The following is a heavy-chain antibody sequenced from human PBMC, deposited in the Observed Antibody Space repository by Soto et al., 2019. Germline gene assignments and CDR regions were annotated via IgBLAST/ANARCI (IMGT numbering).Heavy chain of an antibody. D-gene: IGHD3-22*01. CDR3: AKGLYYDSSGYYPRAY. V-gene: IGHV3-30*18. J-gene: IGHJ4*02. CDR1: GFTFSSYG. CDR2: ISYDGSNK. Sequence: SLRLSCAASGFTFSSYGMHWVRQAPGKGLEWVAVISYDGSNKYYADSVKGRFTISRDNSKNTLYLQMNSLRAEDTAVYYCAKGLYYDSSGYYPRAYWGQGTLVTVSS.